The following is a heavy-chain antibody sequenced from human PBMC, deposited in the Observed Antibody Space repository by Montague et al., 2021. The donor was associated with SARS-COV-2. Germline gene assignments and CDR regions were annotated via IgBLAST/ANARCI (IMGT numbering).Heavy chain of an antibody. CDR2: IFHTGNT. CDR3: EIGGNSYFFY. J-gene: IGHJ4*02. Sequence: SETLSLTCTVSGGSISGSTYYWGWIRQAPGKGLEGVGSIFHTGNTYYNSSLGTRVIVSVETSKNQFSVQLNSVTAADTAVYYCEIGGNSYFFYWGQGTLVTVSS. CDR1: GGSISGSTYY. V-gene: IGHV4-39*01. D-gene: IGHD2-21*01.